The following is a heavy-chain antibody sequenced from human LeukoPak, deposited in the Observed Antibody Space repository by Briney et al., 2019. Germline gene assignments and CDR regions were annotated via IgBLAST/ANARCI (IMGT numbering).Heavy chain of an antibody. J-gene: IGHJ4*02. CDR1: GFTFSSYW. CDR3: ARDWQRPRHYFDY. CDR2: IKQDGSEK. Sequence: GGSLRLSCAASGFTFSSYWMSWVRQAPGKGLEWVANIKQDGSEKYYVDSVKGRFTISRDNAKNSLYLQMNSLRAEDTAVYYCARDWQRPRHYFDYWGQGTLVTVSS. D-gene: IGHD6-25*01. V-gene: IGHV3-7*01.